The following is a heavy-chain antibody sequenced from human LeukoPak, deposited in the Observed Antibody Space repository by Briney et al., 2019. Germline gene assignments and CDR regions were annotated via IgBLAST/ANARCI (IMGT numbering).Heavy chain of an antibody. Sequence: ASVKVSCKASGYTFTNNYLHWVRQAPGQGLEWMGMIYPRDGSTSYAQNFQGRVTVTRDTSTTTVHMELRGLRSEDTAVYYCARDPCGGDCYYTFDYWGQGTLVTVSS. CDR3: ARDPCGGDCYYTFDY. J-gene: IGHJ4*02. D-gene: IGHD2-21*02. V-gene: IGHV1-46*01. CDR1: GYTFTNNY. CDR2: IYPRDGST.